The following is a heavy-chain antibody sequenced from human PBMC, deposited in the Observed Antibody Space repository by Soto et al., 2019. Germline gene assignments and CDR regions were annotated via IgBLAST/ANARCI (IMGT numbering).Heavy chain of an antibody. D-gene: IGHD3-9*01. CDR3: ARMKVDSYQFYYAMDV. CDR1: YFALTIVQKR. J-gene: IGHJ6*04. V-gene: IGHV2-26*01. CDR2: IFSDNER. Sequence: SETAAMTSTQTYFALTIVQKRDNWIRQLPGKALEWLAHIFSDNERSYSTSLQGRLTISKDTSGSQVVLSMTNVDPVDTATYYCARMKVDSYQFYYAMDVWGKGT.